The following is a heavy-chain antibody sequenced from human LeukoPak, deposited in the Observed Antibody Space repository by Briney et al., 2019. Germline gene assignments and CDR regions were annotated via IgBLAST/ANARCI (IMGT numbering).Heavy chain of an antibody. D-gene: IGHD3-22*01. CDR1: GGSISSGGYY. V-gene: IGHV4-31*03. CDR2: ICYSGST. Sequence: PSETLSLTCTVPGGSISSGGYYWSWIRQHPGKGLEWIGYICYSGSTYHNPSLKCRVTISVDTSKNQVSLKLSSVTAADRTVYYCARVFQDYYDGSGRSWFDPWDQGTLVTVSS. J-gene: IGHJ5*02. CDR3: ARVFQDYYDGSGRSWFDP.